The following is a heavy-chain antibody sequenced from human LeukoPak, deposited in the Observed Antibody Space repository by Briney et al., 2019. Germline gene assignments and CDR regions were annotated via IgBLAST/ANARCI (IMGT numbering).Heavy chain of an antibody. Sequence: ASVKVSCKASGYTFTSYGISWVRQAPGQGLEWMGWISAYNGNTNYAQKLRGRVTMTTDTSTSTAYMELRSLRSDDTAVYYCARGDCSSTSCYDAFDIWGQGTMVTVSS. D-gene: IGHD2-2*01. CDR3: ARGDCSSTSCYDAFDI. J-gene: IGHJ3*02. CDR2: ISAYNGNT. CDR1: GYTFTSYG. V-gene: IGHV1-18*01.